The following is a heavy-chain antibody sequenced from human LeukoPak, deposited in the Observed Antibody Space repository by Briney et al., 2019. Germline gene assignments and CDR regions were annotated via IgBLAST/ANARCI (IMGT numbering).Heavy chain of an antibody. CDR2: IYYSGST. V-gene: IGHV4-31*03. Sequence: SQTLSLTCTVSGGSISSGGYYWSWIRQHPGKGLEWIGYIYYSGSTYYNPSLKSRVTISADTSKNQFSLKLSSVTAADTAVYYCAREQVVPAALGAFDIWGQGTMVTVSS. CDR3: AREQVVPAALGAFDI. J-gene: IGHJ3*02. D-gene: IGHD2-2*01. CDR1: GGSISSGGYY.